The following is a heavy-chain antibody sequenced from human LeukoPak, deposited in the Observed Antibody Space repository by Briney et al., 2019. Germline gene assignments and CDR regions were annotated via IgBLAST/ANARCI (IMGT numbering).Heavy chain of an antibody. CDR3: ARASGWVGQFDY. J-gene: IGHJ4*02. CDR1: GFTVSSYY. D-gene: IGHD6-19*01. CDR2: IYSGSST. V-gene: IGHV3-53*01. Sequence: GVLRLSCAASGFTVSSYYMNWVRQAPGKGLEWVSVIYSGSSTYYADSVKGRFTISRDNSKNTLYLQMNSLRAEDTAVYYCARASGWVGQFDYWGQGTLVTVSS.